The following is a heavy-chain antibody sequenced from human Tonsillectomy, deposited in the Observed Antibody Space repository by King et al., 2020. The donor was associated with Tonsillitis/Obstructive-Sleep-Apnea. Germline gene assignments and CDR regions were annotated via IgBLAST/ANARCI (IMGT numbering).Heavy chain of an antibody. CDR3: ARYSVIVPAAIERGRWFDP. V-gene: IGHV4-59*08. CDR1: GGSISSYY. Sequence: QVQLQESGPGLVKPSETLSLTCTVSGGSISSYYWSWFRQPPGKGLEWIGYIYYSGSTNYNPSLKSRVTISVDTSKNQFSLKLSSVAAAGTAVYSGARYSVIVPAAIERGRWFDPWGQGTLVTVSS. CDR2: IYYSGST. J-gene: IGHJ5*02. D-gene: IGHD2-2*02.